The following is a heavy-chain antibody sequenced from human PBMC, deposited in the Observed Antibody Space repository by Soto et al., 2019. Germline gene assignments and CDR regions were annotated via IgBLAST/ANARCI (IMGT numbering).Heavy chain of an antibody. J-gene: IGHJ4*02. CDR1: GYTFTSYN. Sequence: ASVKVSCKASGYTFTSYNMHWVRQAPGQGLEWMGIINPSTGATSYAQTLQGRVMMTRDTSTSTVDMELSSLRSEDTAVHYCARPFCRGGSCYDYFDSWGQGTLVTVSS. D-gene: IGHD2-15*01. V-gene: IGHV1-46*04. CDR2: INPSTGAT. CDR3: ARPFCRGGSCYDYFDS.